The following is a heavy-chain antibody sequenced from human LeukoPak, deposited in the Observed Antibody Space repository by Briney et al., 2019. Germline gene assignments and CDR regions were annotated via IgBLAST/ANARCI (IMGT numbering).Heavy chain of an antibody. V-gene: IGHV3-11*05. CDR1: GFTFSDYY. CDR3: ARENVDYDFWSGYPNWFDP. J-gene: IGHJ5*02. D-gene: IGHD3-3*01. Sequence: PGGSLRLSCAASGFTFSDYYMSWIRQAPGKGLEWVSYISSSSSYTNYADSVKGRFTISRDNAKKSLYLQMNSLRAEDTAVYYCARENVDYDFWSGYPNWFDPWGQGTLVTVSS. CDR2: ISSSSSYT.